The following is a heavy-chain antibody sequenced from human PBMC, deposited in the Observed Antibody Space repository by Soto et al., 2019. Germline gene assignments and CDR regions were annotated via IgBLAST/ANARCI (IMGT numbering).Heavy chain of an antibody. CDR3: ASLGPVGAAIDF. V-gene: IGHV3-64*02. D-gene: IGHD1-26*01. CDR2: ISSNGGST. J-gene: IGHJ4*02. CDR1: GFTFSSYA. Sequence: PGGSLRLSCAASGFTFSSYAMHWVRQAPGKGLEYVSAISSNGGSTYYADSVKGRFTISRDNSKNTLYLQMDSLRAEDMAVYYCASLGPVGAAIDFWGQGTLVTVSS.